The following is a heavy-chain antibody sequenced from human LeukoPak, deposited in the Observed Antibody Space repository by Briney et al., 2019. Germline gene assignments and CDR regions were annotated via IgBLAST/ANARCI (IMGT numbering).Heavy chain of an antibody. J-gene: IGHJ5*02. D-gene: IGHD2-2*03. CDR2: INPSGGST. CDR3: AREDNLGYSGKPFDP. V-gene: IGHV1-46*01. CDR1: GYTFTSYY. Sequence: GASVKVSCKASGYTFTSYYMHWVRQAPGQGLEWMGIINPSGGSTSYAQKFQGRVTMTRDTSTSTVYMELSSLRSEDTAVYYCAREDNLGYSGKPFDPWGQGTLVTVSS.